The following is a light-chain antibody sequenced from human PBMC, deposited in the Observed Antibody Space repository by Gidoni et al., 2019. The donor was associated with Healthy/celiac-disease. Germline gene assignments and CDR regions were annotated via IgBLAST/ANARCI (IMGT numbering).Light chain of an antibody. J-gene: IGKJ2*01. Sequence: EIVLTQSPATLSLSPGERATLSCRASQSVSSYLAWYQQKPGQAPRLLIYDASNRATGIPARFSGSGSGTDFTLTISSLEPEDFAVYYCQQRSNWLKDTFGQXTKLEIK. CDR2: DAS. CDR3: QQRSNWLKDT. CDR1: QSVSSY. V-gene: IGKV3-11*01.